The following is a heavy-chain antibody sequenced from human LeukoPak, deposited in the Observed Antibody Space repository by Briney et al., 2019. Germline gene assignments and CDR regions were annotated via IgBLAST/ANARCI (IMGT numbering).Heavy chain of an antibody. D-gene: IGHD3-10*01. Sequence: SETLSLTCTVSGGSISSYYWSWIRQPPGKGLEWIGYIYYSGSTNYNPSLKSRVTISVDTSKNQFSLKLSSVTAADTAVYYCARDSVVRGVNGYYYYYYMDVWGKGTTVTISS. J-gene: IGHJ6*03. CDR2: IYYSGST. V-gene: IGHV4-59*01. CDR1: GGSISSYY. CDR3: ARDSVVRGVNGYYYYYYMDV.